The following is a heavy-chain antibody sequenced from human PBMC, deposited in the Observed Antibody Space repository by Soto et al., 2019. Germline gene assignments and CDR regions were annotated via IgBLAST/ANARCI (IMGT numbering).Heavy chain of an antibody. CDR3: ARESGGYDSSTRYGLDV. J-gene: IGHJ6*02. D-gene: IGHD6-25*01. Sequence: SETLSLTCSVSGGSISSVGHYWTWIRRQPGKGLEWIGYIYYSGSTDYNPSLKSRVTISVDRSKNQFSLNLSSVTAADTAIYYCARESGGYDSSTRYGLDVWGQGTTVTVS. CDR2: IYYSGST. CDR1: GGSISSVGHY. V-gene: IGHV4-31*03.